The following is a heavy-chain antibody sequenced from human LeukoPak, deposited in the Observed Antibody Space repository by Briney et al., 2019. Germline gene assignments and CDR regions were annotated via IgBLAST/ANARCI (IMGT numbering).Heavy chain of an antibody. CDR2: IYYSGST. CDR3: AGHDFWSGYYRVEYYFDY. Sequence: SETLSLTCTVSGGSISSSSYYWGWIRQPPGKGLEWIGNIYYSGSTYYNPSLKSRVTISVDTSKNQFSLKLSSVTAADTAVYYCAGHDFWSGYYRVEYYFDYWGQGTLVTVSS. CDR1: GGSISSSSYY. D-gene: IGHD3-3*01. V-gene: IGHV4-39*01. J-gene: IGHJ4*02.